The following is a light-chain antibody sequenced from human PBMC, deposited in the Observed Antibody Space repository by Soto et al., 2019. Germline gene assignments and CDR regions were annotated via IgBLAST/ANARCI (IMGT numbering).Light chain of an antibody. CDR3: GTWDSSLSVVV. Sequence: QPVLTQPPSVSAAPGQTVTISCSGSSSNVGNNYVSWYRQLPGTAPKFLIYENHRRPSGTPDRFSGSKSGTSATLDITGLQTGDEADYYCGTWDSSLSVVVFGGGTKLTVL. V-gene: IGLV1-51*02. CDR2: ENH. CDR1: SSNVGNNY. J-gene: IGLJ2*01.